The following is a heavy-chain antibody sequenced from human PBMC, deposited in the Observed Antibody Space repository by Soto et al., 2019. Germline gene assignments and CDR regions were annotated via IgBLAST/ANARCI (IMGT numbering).Heavy chain of an antibody. CDR1: GYTFTSYG. CDR3: ARVPYYYDSPHYYGMDV. CDR2: ISAYNGNT. D-gene: IGHD3-22*01. Sequence: ASVKVSCKASGYTFTSYGISWVLQAPGQGLEWMGWISAYNGNTNYAQKLQGRVTMTTGTSTSTAYMELRSLRSDDTAVYYCARVPYYYDSPHYYGMDVWGQGTTVTVSS. V-gene: IGHV1-18*01. J-gene: IGHJ6*02.